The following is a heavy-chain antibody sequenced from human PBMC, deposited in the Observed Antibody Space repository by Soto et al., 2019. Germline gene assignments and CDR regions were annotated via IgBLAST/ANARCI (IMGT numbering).Heavy chain of an antibody. V-gene: IGHV3-72*01. Sequence: EVQLAVSGGGLVPPGGSLRLSCAASAFSFSDHYVDWVRQAPGKGLEWGGRSRSKSNNYTALYAASAKGRLTISIDDSKSSLSLQMNSLRTEDTAVYYCGVSSGRPYHYAMDVWAQGTTVIVSS. J-gene: IGHJ6*02. CDR2: SRSKSNNYTA. CDR1: AFSFSDHY. CDR3: GVSSGRPYHYAMDV. D-gene: IGHD6-25*01.